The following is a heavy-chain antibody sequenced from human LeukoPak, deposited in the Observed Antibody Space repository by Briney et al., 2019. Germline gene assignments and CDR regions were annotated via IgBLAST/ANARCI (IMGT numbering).Heavy chain of an antibody. V-gene: IGHV4-34*01. CDR1: GGSFSGYY. CDR2: INHSGST. CDR3: TRQDFQH. J-gene: IGHJ1*01. Sequence: SETLSLTCAVYGGSFSGYYWSWIRQPPGKGLEWIGEINHSGSTNYNPSLKSRVTISVDASKNQFSLKLSSVTAADTAVYYCTRQDFQHWGQGTLVTVSS.